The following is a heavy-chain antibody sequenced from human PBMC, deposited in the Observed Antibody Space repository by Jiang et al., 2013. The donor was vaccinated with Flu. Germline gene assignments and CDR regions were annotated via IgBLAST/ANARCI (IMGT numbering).Heavy chain of an antibody. Sequence: QLVESGGGLVKPGGSLRLSCAASGFTFSSYSMNWVRQAPGKGLEWVSSISSSSSYIYYADSVKGRFTISRDNAKNSLYLQMNSLRAEDTAVYYCARVGVRGVNPYYFDYWGQGTLVTVSS. D-gene: IGHD3-10*01. J-gene: IGHJ4*02. CDR1: GFTFSSYS. CDR2: ISSSSSYI. CDR3: ARVGVRGVNPYYFDY. V-gene: IGHV3-21*01.